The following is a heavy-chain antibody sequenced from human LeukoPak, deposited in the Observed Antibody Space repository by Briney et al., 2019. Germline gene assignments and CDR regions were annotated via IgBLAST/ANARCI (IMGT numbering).Heavy chain of an antibody. CDR2: ISAYNGNT. CDR1: GYTFTSYG. D-gene: IGHD3-22*01. CDR3: ARAFDYYDSSGYWQYFQH. V-gene: IGHV1-18*01. J-gene: IGHJ1*01. Sequence: ASVKVSCKASGYTFTSYGISWVRQAPGQGLEWMGWISAYNGNTNYAQKLQGRVTMTTDTSTSTAYMELRSLRSDDTAVYYCARAFDYYDSSGYWQYFQHWGQGTLVTVSS.